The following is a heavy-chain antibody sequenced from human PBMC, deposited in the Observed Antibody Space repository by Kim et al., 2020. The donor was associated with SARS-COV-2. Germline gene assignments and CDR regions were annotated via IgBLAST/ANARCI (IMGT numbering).Heavy chain of an antibody. D-gene: IGHD6-6*01. J-gene: IGHJ4*02. V-gene: IGHV3-9*01. CDR3: TRDIVPGGADY. Sequence: GYADSVKGRLTVSRDKAKDSLYLQMDSLRIEDTALYYCTRDIVPGGADYWGQGTLVTVSS.